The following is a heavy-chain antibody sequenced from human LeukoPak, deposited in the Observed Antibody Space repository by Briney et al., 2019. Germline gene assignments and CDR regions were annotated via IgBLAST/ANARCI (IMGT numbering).Heavy chain of an antibody. J-gene: IGHJ4*02. D-gene: IGHD3-16*02. CDR3: AKERLRLGELSLPDY. CDR2: INSDGSST. V-gene: IGHV3-74*01. Sequence: GGSLRLSCAASGFTFSSYWMHWVRQAPGKGLVWVSRINSDGSSTSYADSVKGRFTISRDNAKNTLYLQMNSLRAEDTALYYCAKERLRLGELSLPDYWGQGTLVTVSS. CDR1: GFTFSSYW.